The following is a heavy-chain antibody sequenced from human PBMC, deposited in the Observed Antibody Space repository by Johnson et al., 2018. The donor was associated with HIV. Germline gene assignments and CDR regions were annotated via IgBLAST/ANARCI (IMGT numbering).Heavy chain of an antibody. CDR2: ISNDGSNK. Sequence: QVQLVESGGGVVQPGRSLRLSCAASGFTFSSHAMHWVRQSPGKGLEWVTFISNDGSNKYYADSVRGRFTISRDNSKNTLYLQMNSLRAEDTAVYYCARKGDAFDIWGQGTKVTVSS. V-gene: IGHV3-30*04. CDR1: GFTFSSHA. CDR3: ARKGDAFDI. J-gene: IGHJ3*02.